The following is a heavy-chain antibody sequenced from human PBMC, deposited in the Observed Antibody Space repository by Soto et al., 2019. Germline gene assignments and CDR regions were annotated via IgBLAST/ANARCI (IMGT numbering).Heavy chain of an antibody. CDR2: IKQDGSEK. CDR3: ARDLYSNYELNWFDP. V-gene: IGHV3-7*01. J-gene: IGHJ5*02. Sequence: EVQLVESGGGLVQPGGSLRLSCAASGFTFSSYWMSWVRQAPGKGLEWVANIKQDGSEKYYVDSVKGRFTISRDNAKNSLYLQMNSLRAEYTAVYYCARDLYSNYELNWFDPWGQGPLVTVSS. CDR1: GFTFSSYW. D-gene: IGHD4-4*01.